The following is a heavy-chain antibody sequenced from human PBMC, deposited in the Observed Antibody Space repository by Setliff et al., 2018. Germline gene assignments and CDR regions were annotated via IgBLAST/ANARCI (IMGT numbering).Heavy chain of an antibody. D-gene: IGHD1-1*01. V-gene: IGHV4-39*01. J-gene: IGHJ4*02. CDR3: ARTGTYRYFDY. CDR1: GGSISSGVYY. Sequence: SETLSLTCTVSGGSISSGVYYWAWIRQPPGKGLEWIGRIYYRGDTYYNAPLKSRLTLSVDTSKNQVSLNLRSVTAADTAVYYCARTGTYRYFDYWGQGTQVTVSS. CDR2: IYYRGDT.